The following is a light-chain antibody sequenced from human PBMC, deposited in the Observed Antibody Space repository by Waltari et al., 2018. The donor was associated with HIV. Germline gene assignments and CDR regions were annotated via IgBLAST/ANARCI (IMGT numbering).Light chain of an antibody. J-gene: IGKJ4*02. V-gene: IGKV4-1*01. Sequence: IVMTQPPESLAVASGVRATISCRSAPSLFYTSTGKNHLAWYQHRPGQPPKLFIYWASTREFGVPELFSGTGSETDFTLTISSLQAEDVAVYYCQQYFSHPLTFGGGTKVEI. CDR1: PSLFYTSTGKNH. CDR2: WAS. CDR3: QQYFSHPLT.